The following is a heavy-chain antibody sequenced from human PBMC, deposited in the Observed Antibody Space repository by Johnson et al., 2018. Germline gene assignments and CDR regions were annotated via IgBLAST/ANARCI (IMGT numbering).Heavy chain of an antibody. D-gene: IGHD2-8*01. Sequence: VQLVQSGGGLIQPGGSLRLSCAASGFTVSSNYMSWVRQAPGKGLEWVSVIYSGGSTYYADSAKGRFTISRDNSKNTLYRQMNSLRAEDTAVYSCAKHGVGYYYYMDVWGKGTTVTVSS. V-gene: IGHV3-53*01. CDR3: AKHGVGYYYYMDV. CDR1: GFTVSSNY. J-gene: IGHJ6*03. CDR2: IYSGGST.